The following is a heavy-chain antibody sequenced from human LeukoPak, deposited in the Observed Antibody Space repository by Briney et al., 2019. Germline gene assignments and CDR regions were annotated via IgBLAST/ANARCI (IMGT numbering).Heavy chain of an antibody. CDR3: ARETSRYDFWSGYLYYFDC. Sequence: PSETLSLTCTVSGGSISSSSYYWGWIRQPPGKGLEWIGSIYYSGSTYYNPSLKSRVTISVDTSKNQFSLKLSSVTAADTAVYYCARETSRYDFWSGYLYYFDCWGQGTLVTVSS. D-gene: IGHD3-3*01. CDR2: IYYSGST. J-gene: IGHJ4*02. V-gene: IGHV4-39*07. CDR1: GGSISSSSYY.